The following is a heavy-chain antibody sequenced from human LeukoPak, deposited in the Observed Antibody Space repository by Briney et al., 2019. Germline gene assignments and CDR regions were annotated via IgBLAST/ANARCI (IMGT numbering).Heavy chain of an antibody. V-gene: IGHV1-46*01. D-gene: IGHD1/OR15-1a*01. Sequence: ASVKVSCKASGYTFTTYYMHWVRQAPGQGLEWMGIINPSGGSTSYAQKFQGRVTMTRDTSTSTVYMELSSLRSEDTAVYYCASNKGPPTPPDYWGQGTLVTVSS. J-gene: IGHJ4*02. CDR2: INPSGGST. CDR3: ASNKGPPTPPDY. CDR1: GYTFTTYY.